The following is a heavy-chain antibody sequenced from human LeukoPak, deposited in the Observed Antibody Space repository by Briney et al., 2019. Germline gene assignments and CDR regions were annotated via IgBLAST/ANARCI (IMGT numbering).Heavy chain of an antibody. Sequence: KDGGSLRLSCAASGFTFSDYYMSWIRQAPGKGLEWVSYITSSGSAVYYADSVKGRFTISRDNSKNTLYLQMNSLRAEDTAVYHCARVVSSGSYGYHYYYYYMDVWGKGTTVTISS. CDR3: ARVVSSGSYGYHYYYYYMDV. D-gene: IGHD3-10*01. V-gene: IGHV3-11*01. CDR1: GFTFSDYY. CDR2: ITSSGSAV. J-gene: IGHJ6*03.